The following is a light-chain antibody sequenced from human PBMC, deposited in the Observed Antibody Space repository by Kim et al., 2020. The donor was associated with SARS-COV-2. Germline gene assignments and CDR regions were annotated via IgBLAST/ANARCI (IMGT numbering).Light chain of an antibody. J-gene: IGKJ5*01. CDR2: AAS. V-gene: IGKV1-17*03. CDR3: LHYDDYPLT. Sequence: ASVGDRVTITCRASRDVRIYLAWFQQKPGKVPKRLIYAASSLQNGVPSRFSGSGSGTEFTLTISSLQPEDFATYYCLHYDDYPLTFGQGTRLEIK. CDR1: RDVRIY.